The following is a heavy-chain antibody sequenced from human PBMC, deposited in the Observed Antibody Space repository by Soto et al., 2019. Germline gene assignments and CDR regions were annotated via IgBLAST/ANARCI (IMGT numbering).Heavy chain of an antibody. Sequence: GGSLRLSCTASGFTFGDYAMSWFRQAPGKGLEWVGFIRSKAYGGKTEYAASVKGRFTISRDDSKSIAYLQMNSLKTEDTAVYYCTRDSDIVVVPAAWTFDYWGQGTLVTVSS. V-gene: IGHV3-49*03. D-gene: IGHD2-2*01. J-gene: IGHJ4*02. CDR2: IRSKAYGGKT. CDR3: TRDSDIVVVPAAWTFDY. CDR1: GFTFGDYA.